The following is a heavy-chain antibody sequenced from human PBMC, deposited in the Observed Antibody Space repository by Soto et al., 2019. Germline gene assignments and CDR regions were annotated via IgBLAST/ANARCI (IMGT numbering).Heavy chain of an antibody. CDR2: ISGSGGST. CDR1: GFTFSSYA. V-gene: IGHV3-23*01. CDR3: ARQGEGYAFWSGSLYYFDY. D-gene: IGHD3-3*01. J-gene: IGHJ4*02. Sequence: LRLSCAASGFTFSSYAMSWVLQAPGKWLEWVSAISGSGGSTYYADSVKGRFTISRDNSKNTLYLQMNSLRAEDTAVYYCARQGEGYAFWSGSLYYFDYWGQGTLVTVSS.